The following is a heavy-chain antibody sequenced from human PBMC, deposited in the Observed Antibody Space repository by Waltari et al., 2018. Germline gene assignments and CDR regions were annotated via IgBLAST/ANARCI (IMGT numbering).Heavy chain of an antibody. CDR1: GGSFSGYF. D-gene: IGHD6-19*01. Sequence: QVQLQQWGAGLLKPSETLSLTCAVYGGSFSGYFWSWFRQHPGKGLEWIGEINHSGSTNYNPSLKSRVTISVDTSKNQFSLKLSSVTAADTAVYYCARGVAGPPKVDYWGQGTLVTVSS. CDR3: ARGVAGPPKVDY. J-gene: IGHJ4*02. CDR2: INHSGST. V-gene: IGHV4-34*01.